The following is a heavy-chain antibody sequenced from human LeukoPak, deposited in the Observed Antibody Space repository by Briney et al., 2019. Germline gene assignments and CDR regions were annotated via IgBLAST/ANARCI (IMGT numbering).Heavy chain of an antibody. J-gene: IGHJ3*02. CDR2: IYYSGST. CDR1: GGSISSHY. D-gene: IGHD4-23*01. Sequence: PSETLSLTCTVSGGSISSHYWSWIRQPPGKGLEWIGYIYYSGSTNYNPSLKSRVTISVDTSKNQFSLKLSSVTAADTAVYYCARERTVYGGAFFFDIWGQGTMVTVSS. CDR3: ARERTVYGGAFFFDI. V-gene: IGHV4-59*11.